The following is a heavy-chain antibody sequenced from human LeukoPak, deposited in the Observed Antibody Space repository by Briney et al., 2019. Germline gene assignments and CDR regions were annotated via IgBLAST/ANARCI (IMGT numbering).Heavy chain of an antibody. CDR2: INHSGST. D-gene: IGHD3-22*01. V-gene: IGHV4-34*01. CDR3: ARVHYYYDSSGYYWRGDAFDI. J-gene: IGHJ3*02. CDR1: GGSFSGYY. Sequence: SETLSLTCAVYGGSFSGYYWSWIRQPPGKGLEWIGEINHSGSTNYNPSLKSRVTISVDTSKNQFSLKLSSVTAADTAVYYCARVHYYYDSSGYYWRGDAFDIWGQGTMVTVSS.